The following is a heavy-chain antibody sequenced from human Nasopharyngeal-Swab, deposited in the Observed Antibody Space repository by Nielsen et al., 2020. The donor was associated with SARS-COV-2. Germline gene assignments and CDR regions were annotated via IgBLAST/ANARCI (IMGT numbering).Heavy chain of an antibody. CDR1: GGSISSSSFY. D-gene: IGHD2-15*01. CDR3: ARVAGVVSYYYYGMDV. J-gene: IGHJ6*02. Sequence: SETLSLTCTVSGGSISSSSFYWGWIRQPPGKGLEWIGSIYYSGSTYYNPSLKSRVTISVDTSKNQFSLKLSSVTAADTAVYYCARVAGVVSYYYYGMDVWGQGTTVTVSS. V-gene: IGHV4-39*07. CDR2: IYYSGST.